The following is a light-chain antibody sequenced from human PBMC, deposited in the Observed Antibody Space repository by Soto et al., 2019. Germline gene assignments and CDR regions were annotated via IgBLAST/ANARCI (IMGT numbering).Light chain of an antibody. Sequence: DIQMTQSPSTLSASAGDRVTITCRASQSINRRLAWYQRKPGKAPKLLIYDASNLESGVPSRFSGSGSGTEFTLIINSLQSEDFATYYCQEYSSYWTFGQGTKVDIK. J-gene: IGKJ1*01. CDR3: QEYSSYWT. CDR2: DAS. CDR1: QSINRR. V-gene: IGKV1-5*01.